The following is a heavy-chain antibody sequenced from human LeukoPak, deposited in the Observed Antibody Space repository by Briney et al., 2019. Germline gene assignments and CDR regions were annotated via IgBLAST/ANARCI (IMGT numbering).Heavy chain of an antibody. V-gene: IGHV4-38-2*02. Sequence: SETLSLTCTVSGYSISSGYYWGWIRQLPGKGLEWIGSIYHSGSTYYNPSLKSRVTISVDTSKNQFSLKLSSVTAADTAVYYCARDPSDGYNYDFDYWGQGTLVTVSS. J-gene: IGHJ4*02. CDR3: ARDPSDGYNYDFDY. D-gene: IGHD5-24*01. CDR2: IYHSGST. CDR1: GYSISSGYY.